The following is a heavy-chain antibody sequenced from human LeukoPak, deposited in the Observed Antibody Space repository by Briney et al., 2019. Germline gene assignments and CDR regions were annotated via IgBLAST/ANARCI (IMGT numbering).Heavy chain of an antibody. V-gene: IGHV3-23*01. CDR2: ISGGIMINT. CDR3: AKDPVVGAPHVFDI. CDR1: GFTFSTYA. Sequence: GGSQRLSCAASGFTFSTYAMSWVRQAPGKGLEWVAAISGGIMINTYYTDSVKGRFTISRDNSKNTLYLQMNSLRDDDTAVYYCAKDPVVGAPHVFDIWGQGTMVTVSS. J-gene: IGHJ3*02. D-gene: IGHD3-16*02.